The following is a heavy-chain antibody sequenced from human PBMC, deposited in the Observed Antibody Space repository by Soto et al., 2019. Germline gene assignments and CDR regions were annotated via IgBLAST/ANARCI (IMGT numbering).Heavy chain of an antibody. CDR3: GRYCSGGSCHTLHYYGMDV. D-gene: IGHD2-15*01. CDR2: IIPVFGTT. CDR1: GGTFRNYG. Sequence: GASVKVSCKASGGTFRNYGIGWVRQAPGQGLEWMGGIIPVFGTTNYAQKFQGRVTITADESTSTAYIEVSSLRSEDTAMFYCGRYCSGGSCHTLHYYGMDVWCQGTTVTVSS. V-gene: IGHV1-69*13. J-gene: IGHJ6*02.